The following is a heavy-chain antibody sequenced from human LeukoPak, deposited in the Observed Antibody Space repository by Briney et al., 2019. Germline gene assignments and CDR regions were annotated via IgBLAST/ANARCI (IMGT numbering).Heavy chain of an antibody. CDR3: ANRAAGTY. Sequence: GGSLRLSCAASGFTFSSYAMHWVRQAPGKGLEWVAVISYDGSNKYYADSVKGRFTISRDNSKNTLYLQMNSLRAEDTAVYYCANRAAGTYWGQGTLVTVSS. V-gene: IGHV3-30*04. D-gene: IGHD6-13*01. J-gene: IGHJ4*02. CDR1: GFTFSSYA. CDR2: ISYDGSNK.